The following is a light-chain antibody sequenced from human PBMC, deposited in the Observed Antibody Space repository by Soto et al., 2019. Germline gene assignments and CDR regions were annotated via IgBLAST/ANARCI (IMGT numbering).Light chain of an antibody. V-gene: IGLV2-23*01. Sequence: QSALTQPASVSGSPGQSITISCTGTISDVGNYNAVSWYQQHPGKAPKVMIYEDNKRPSGVSNRFSGSKSGDTASLTISGLQAEDEADYYCCSYAGSSLYVFGTGTKVTVL. CDR1: ISDVGNYNA. CDR2: EDN. CDR3: CSYAGSSLYV. J-gene: IGLJ1*01.